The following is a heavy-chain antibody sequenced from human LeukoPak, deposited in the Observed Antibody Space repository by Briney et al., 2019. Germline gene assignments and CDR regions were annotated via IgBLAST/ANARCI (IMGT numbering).Heavy chain of an antibody. CDR1: GFIFSNYA. CDR2: ISINGADT. J-gene: IGHJ4*02. CDR3: VKDREYSYDY. V-gene: IGHV3-64D*06. D-gene: IGHD2/OR15-2a*01. Sequence: GGSLRLSCSVSGFIFSNYAMHWVRQAPGKGLEYVATISINGADTYYPDSVKGRFAISRDTSKNTLYLQMSILRAEDTAVYYCVKDREYSYDYWGQGTLVTVSS.